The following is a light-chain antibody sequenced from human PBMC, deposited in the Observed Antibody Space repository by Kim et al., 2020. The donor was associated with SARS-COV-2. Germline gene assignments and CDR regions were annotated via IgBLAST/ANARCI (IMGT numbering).Light chain of an antibody. Sequence: VSPAQTASITCIGDTLGDKFVSWYQPKPGQSPVLVIYQDTTRPSRIPERFSGSNSGNTATLTISGTQAMDEADYYCQAWDTSTNWVFGGGTQLTVL. CDR2: QDT. CDR1: TLGDKF. V-gene: IGLV3-1*01. J-gene: IGLJ3*02. CDR3: QAWDTSTNWV.